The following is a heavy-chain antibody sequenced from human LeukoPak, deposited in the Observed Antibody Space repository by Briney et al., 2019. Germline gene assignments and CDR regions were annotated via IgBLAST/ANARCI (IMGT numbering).Heavy chain of an antibody. CDR3: ARNIVGPRQVDY. CDR1: GGSIRSSYYY. Sequence: ASETLSLTCTVSGGSIRSSYYYWGWIRQPPGKGLEWIGYIYHSGSTYYNPSLKSRVTISVDRSKNQFSLKLSSVTAADTAIYYCARNIVGPRQVDYWGQGTLVTVSS. D-gene: IGHD1-26*01. V-gene: IGHV4-39*07. CDR2: IYHSGST. J-gene: IGHJ4*02.